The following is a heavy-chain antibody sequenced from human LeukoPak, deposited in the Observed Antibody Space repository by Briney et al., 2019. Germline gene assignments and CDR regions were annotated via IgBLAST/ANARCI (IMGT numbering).Heavy chain of an antibody. J-gene: IGHJ3*02. Sequence: GGSLRLSCAASGFTFSSYEMSWVRQAPGKGLEWVSYISSSGTTMSYADSVKGRFAISRDNAKNSLYLQMNSLRAEDTAVYYCAGGYLLVAAFEIWGQGKMVTVSS. D-gene: IGHD2-15*01. V-gene: IGHV3-48*03. CDR3: AGGYLLVAAFEI. CDR1: GFTFSSYE. CDR2: ISSSGTTM.